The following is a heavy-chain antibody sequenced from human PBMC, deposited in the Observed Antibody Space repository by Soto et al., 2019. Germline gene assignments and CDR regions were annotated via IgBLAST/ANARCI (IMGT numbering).Heavy chain of an antibody. CDR2: IKAYSGNT. V-gene: IGHV1-18*01. J-gene: IGHJ4*02. CDR1: GYTVATST. D-gene: IGHD4-17*01. Sequence: SGPEAKKPGASVKVSCKASGYTVATSTISWLRQAPGQGPEWMGWIKAYSGNTNYAQKLQGRFTMTTDTSTSTAYMELRSLTTDDTAIYYCAIADYGDDDYWGQGTLVTVSS. CDR3: AIADYGDDDY.